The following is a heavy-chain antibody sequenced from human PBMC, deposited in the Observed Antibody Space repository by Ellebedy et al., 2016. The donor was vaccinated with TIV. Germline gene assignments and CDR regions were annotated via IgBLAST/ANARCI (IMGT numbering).Heavy chain of an antibody. CDR3: ARDRFSGAAAGPTGY. D-gene: IGHD6-13*01. CDR1: GLSLSAYY. CDR2: ISPSDTTI. J-gene: IGHJ4*02. Sequence: PGGSLRLSCAGTGLSLSAYYMSRIRQAPGKGLEWISYISPSDTTIYYADSVKGRFIISRDNAKNSLYLQMNSLRAEDTAVYYCARDRFSGAAAGPTGYWGQGTLVTVSS. V-gene: IGHV3-11*04.